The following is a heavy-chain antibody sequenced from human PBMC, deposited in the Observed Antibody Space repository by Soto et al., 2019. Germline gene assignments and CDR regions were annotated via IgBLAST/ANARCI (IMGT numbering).Heavy chain of an antibody. Sequence: SETLSLTCTVSSGSVSSSSSYWGWIRQPPGKGLEWIGSIYYSGSTYYNPSLKSRVTISVDTSKNQFSLQLSSVTAADPAVYYCARHLTKSGRILPQLRAVDYWGQGTLVTVSS. CDR2: IYYSGST. CDR1: SGSVSSSSSY. CDR3: ARHLTKSGRILPQLRAVDY. J-gene: IGHJ4*02. V-gene: IGHV4-39*01. D-gene: IGHD6-6*01.